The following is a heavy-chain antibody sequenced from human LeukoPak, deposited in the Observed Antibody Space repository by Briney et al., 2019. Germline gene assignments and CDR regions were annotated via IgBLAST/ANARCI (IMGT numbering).Heavy chain of an antibody. CDR2: ISSSSSYI. Sequence: GGSQRLSCAASGFTFSSYSMNWVRQAPGKGLEWVSSISSSSSYIYYADSVKGRFTISRDNAKNSLYLQMNSLRAEDTAVYYCASNSGYDKYYFDYWGQGTLVTVSS. V-gene: IGHV3-21*01. J-gene: IGHJ4*02. CDR1: GFTFSSYS. D-gene: IGHD5-12*01. CDR3: ASNSGYDKYYFDY.